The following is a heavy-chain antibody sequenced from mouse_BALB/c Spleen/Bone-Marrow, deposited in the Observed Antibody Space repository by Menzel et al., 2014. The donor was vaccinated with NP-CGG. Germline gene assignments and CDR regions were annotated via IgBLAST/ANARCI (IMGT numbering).Heavy chain of an antibody. Sequence: EVQVVESGGGLVQPGGSLKLSCAASGFTFSSYTMSWVRQTPEKRLEWVAYISNGGGSTYYPDTVKGRFTISRDNAKNTLYLQMSSLKSEDTAMYYCATGTLAYWGQGTLVTVSA. CDR1: GFTFSSYT. CDR2: ISNGGGST. V-gene: IGHV5-12-2*01. CDR3: ATGTLAY. J-gene: IGHJ3*01. D-gene: IGHD4-1*01.